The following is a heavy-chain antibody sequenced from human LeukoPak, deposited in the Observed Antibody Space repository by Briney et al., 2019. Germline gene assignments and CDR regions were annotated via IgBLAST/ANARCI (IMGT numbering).Heavy chain of an antibody. V-gene: IGHV4-30-4*01. CDR3: VRPYYYDSRIDP. D-gene: IGHD3-22*01. Sequence: PSETLSLTCTVSGGSISSGDYYWSSIRQPPGKGLEWIAYMYYSGSTYYNPPLKSRVTMSADTSKNQLSLKLSSVTAADTAVYYCVRPYYYDSRIDPWGQGILVTVSS. CDR1: GGSISSGDYY. J-gene: IGHJ5*02. CDR2: MYYSGST.